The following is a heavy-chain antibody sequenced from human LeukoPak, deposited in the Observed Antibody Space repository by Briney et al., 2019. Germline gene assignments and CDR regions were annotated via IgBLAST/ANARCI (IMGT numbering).Heavy chain of an antibody. Sequence: GASVKVSCKASGYTFTGYYMHWVRQAPGQGLEWMGWINPNSGGTNYAQKFQGRVTMTRDTSISTAYMELSRLRSDDTAVYYCARDLDCSGGSCYYYYYMDVWGKGTTVTISS. D-gene: IGHD2-15*01. CDR3: ARDLDCSGGSCYYYYYMDV. J-gene: IGHJ6*03. CDR1: GYTFTGYY. CDR2: INPNSGGT. V-gene: IGHV1-2*02.